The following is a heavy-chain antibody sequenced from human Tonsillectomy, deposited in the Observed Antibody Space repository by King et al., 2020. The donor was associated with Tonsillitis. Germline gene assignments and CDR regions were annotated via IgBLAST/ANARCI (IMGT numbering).Heavy chain of an antibody. J-gene: IGHJ4*02. V-gene: IGHV1-8*01. Sequence: VQLVESGAEVKKPGASVKVSCKASGYTFSSFDINWVRQATGQGLEWMGWMNPNSGNTGYAQKFQGRVTMTRDTSISTAYMELSSLRSADTAVYYCTRGRVGPDCGGGSCYHDDFWGQGTLVTVSS. CDR3: TRGRVGPDCGGGSCYHDDF. CDR2: MNPNSGNT. D-gene: IGHD2-15*01. CDR1: GYTFSSFD.